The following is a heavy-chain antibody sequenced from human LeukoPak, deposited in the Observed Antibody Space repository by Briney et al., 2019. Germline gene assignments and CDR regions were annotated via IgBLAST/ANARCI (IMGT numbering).Heavy chain of an antibody. CDR1: GGSISSGNYF. J-gene: IGHJ6*02. Sequence: PSQTLSLTCTVSGGSISSGNYFWSWIRQHPGKGLEWIGYIYHSGSTYYNPSLKSRVTISVDTSKNQFSLKLSSVTAADTAVYYCARDLPFFTNYYYGMDVWGQGTTVTVSS. D-gene: IGHD3-10*01. V-gene: IGHV4-31*03. CDR2: IYHSGST. CDR3: ARDLPFFTNYYYGMDV.